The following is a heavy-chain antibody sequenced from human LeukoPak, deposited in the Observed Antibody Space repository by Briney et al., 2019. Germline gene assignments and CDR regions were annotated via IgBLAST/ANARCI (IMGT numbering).Heavy chain of an antibody. D-gene: IGHD3-22*01. CDR1: GYTFTSYG. J-gene: IGHJ2*01. Sequence: ASVKVSCKASGYTFTSYGISWVRQAPGQGLEWMGWISAYNGNTNYAQKLQGRVTMTTDTSTSTAYMELRSLRSDDTAVYYCARAYYYDSSGYYYGPSYWYFDLWGRGTLVTVSS. CDR3: ARAYYYDSSGYYYGPSYWYFDL. CDR2: ISAYNGNT. V-gene: IGHV1-18*01.